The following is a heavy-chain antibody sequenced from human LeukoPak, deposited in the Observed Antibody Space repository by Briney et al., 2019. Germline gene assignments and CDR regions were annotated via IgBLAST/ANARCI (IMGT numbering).Heavy chain of an antibody. Sequence: SGPTLVNPTQTLTLTCTFSGFSLSTSGMCVSWIRQPPGKALEWLARIDWDDDKYYSTSLKTRLTISKDTSKSQVVLTMTNMDPVDTATYYCARIGSTSLPLSDVGIDYWGQGTLVTVSS. J-gene: IGHJ4*02. V-gene: IGHV2-70*11. CDR3: ARIGSTSLPLSDVGIDY. D-gene: IGHD2-2*01. CDR2: IDWDDDK. CDR1: GFSLSTSGMC.